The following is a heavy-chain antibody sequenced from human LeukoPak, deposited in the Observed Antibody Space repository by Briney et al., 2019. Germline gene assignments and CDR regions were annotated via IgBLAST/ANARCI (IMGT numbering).Heavy chain of an antibody. Sequence: PSETLSLTCTVSGGSTSSFYWSWIRQPPGKGLEWIGYIYYSGSTNYNPSLKSRVTISVDTSKNQFSLKLSSVTAADTAVYYCAIYSGYDSSFDYWGQGTLVTVSS. V-gene: IGHV4-59*01. J-gene: IGHJ4*02. CDR1: GGSTSSFY. CDR2: IYYSGST. D-gene: IGHD5-12*01. CDR3: AIYSGYDSSFDY.